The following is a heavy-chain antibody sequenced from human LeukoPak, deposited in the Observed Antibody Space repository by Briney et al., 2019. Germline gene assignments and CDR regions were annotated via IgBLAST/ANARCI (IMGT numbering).Heavy chain of an antibody. CDR2: IYYSGST. J-gene: IGHJ6*03. V-gene: IGHV4-39*01. Sequence: PSETLSLTCIVSGGSISSSSYYWGWICQPPGKGLEWIGSIYYSGSTYYNPSLKSRVTISVDTSKNQFSLKLSSVTAADTAVYYCARVHGRSRTRPYYYYYYMDVWGKGTTVTISS. D-gene: IGHD2-2*01. CDR3: ARVHGRSRTRPYYYYYYMDV. CDR1: GGSISSSSYY.